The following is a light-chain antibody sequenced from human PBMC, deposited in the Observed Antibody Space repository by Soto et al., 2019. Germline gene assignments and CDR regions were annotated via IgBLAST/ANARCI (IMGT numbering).Light chain of an antibody. CDR2: EDN. J-gene: IGLJ3*02. CDR3: GMWDSSLNVWV. CDR1: NSNIGDNY. V-gene: IGLV1-51*02. Sequence: QSVLTQPPSVSAAPGQKVTISCSGRNSNIGDNYFSWYQHVPGTAPKVLIYEDNMRPSGIPDRFSASKSGTLAALDITGLQTGDEADYYCGMWDSSLNVWVFGGGTKVTVL.